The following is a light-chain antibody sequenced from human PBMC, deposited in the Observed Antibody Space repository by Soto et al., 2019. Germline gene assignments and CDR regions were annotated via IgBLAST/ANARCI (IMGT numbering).Light chain of an antibody. J-gene: IGKJ4*01. V-gene: IGKV3-20*01. CDR2: GAS. CDR3: QQYNNWPPRT. Sequence: EIVLTQSPGTLSLSPGERATLSCRASQSVSSSYLAWYQQKPGHAPRLLIYGASSRATGIPDRFSGSGSGTEFTLTISSLQSADFAVYYCQQYNNWPPRTFGRGTKVDI. CDR1: QSVSSSY.